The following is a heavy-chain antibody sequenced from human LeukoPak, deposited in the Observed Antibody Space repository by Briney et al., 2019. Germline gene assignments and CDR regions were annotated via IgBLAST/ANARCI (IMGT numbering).Heavy chain of an antibody. J-gene: IGHJ3*02. V-gene: IGHV4-39*01. D-gene: IGHD3-22*01. CDR3: ASPYYYDSSGRHAFDI. CDR2: IYYSGST. CDR1: GGSISSSSYY. Sequence: SETLSLTCTVSGGSISSSSYYWGWIRQPPGKGLEWIGGIYYSGSTYYNPSLKSRVTISVDTSKNQFSLKLSSVTAADTAVYYCASPYYYDSSGRHAFDIWGQGTVVTVSS.